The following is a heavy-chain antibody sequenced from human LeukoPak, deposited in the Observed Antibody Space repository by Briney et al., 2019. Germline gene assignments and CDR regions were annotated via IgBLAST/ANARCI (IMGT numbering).Heavy chain of an antibody. V-gene: IGHV3-23*01. J-gene: IGHJ1*01. CDR1: GFTFSSHG. CDR3: ARGSSTFGGVIPSLRKYFQH. CDR2: ISPSGGIT. D-gene: IGHD3-16*02. Sequence: GGSLRLSCAASGFTFSSHGMNWVRQAPGKGLEWVSGISPSGGITYYTDSVKGRFTISRDNSKNTLYLQMNSLRAEDTAVYYCARGSSTFGGVIPSLRKYFQHWGQGTLVTVSS.